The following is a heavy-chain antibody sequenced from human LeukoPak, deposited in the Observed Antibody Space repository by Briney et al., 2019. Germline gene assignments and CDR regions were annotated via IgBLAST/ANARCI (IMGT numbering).Heavy chain of an antibody. CDR2: IIPIFGTA. D-gene: IGHD3-16*02. Sequence: ASVTVSCKASGGTFSCYAISWVRQAPGQGLEWMGGIIPIFGTANYAQKFQGRVTITADESTSTAYMELSSLRSEDTAVYYCARGEYDYVWGSYRYFDYWGQGTLVTVSS. CDR1: GGTFSCYA. J-gene: IGHJ4*02. CDR3: ARGEYDYVWGSYRYFDY. V-gene: IGHV1-69*13.